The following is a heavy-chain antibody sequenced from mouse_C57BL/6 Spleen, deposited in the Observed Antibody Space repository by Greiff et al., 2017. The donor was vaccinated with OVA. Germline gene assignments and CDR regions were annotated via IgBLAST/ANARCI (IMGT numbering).Heavy chain of an antibody. Sequence: QVQLQQSGPGLVQPSQSLSITCTVSGFSLTSYGVHWVRQSPGKGLEWLGVIWSGGSTDYNAAFISRLSISKDNSKSQVFFKMKSLQADDTAIYYCARNTYDGYSPFAYWGQGTLVTVSA. J-gene: IGHJ3*01. CDR1: GFSLTSYG. V-gene: IGHV2-2*01. D-gene: IGHD2-3*01. CDR2: IWSGGST. CDR3: ARNTYDGYSPFAY.